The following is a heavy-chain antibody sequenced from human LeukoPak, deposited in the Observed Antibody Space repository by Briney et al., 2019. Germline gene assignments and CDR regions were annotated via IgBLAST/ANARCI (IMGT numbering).Heavy chain of an antibody. J-gene: IGHJ4*02. CDR2: ISGSGGST. V-gene: IGHV3-23*01. CDR3: XXLXXVVXATGANXDY. Sequence: GGSLXXSCAASGFTFSSYAMSWVRQAPGKGLEWVSAISGSGGSTYYADSVKGRFTISRDNSKNTLYLQMNSLRAEDTAVYYXXXLXXVVXATGANXDYWGQGTXVTVSS. D-gene: IGHD2-15*01. CDR1: GFTFSSYA.